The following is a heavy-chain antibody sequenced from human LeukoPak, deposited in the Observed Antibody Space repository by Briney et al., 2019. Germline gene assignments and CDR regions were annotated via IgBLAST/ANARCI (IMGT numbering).Heavy chain of an antibody. CDR3: ARDGKYSSSWFNGYYFDY. J-gene: IGHJ4*02. Sequence: PGGSLRLSCAASGFTFSSYAMHWVRQAPGKGLEWVAVISYDGSNKYYADSVKGRFTISRDNSKNTLYLQMNSLRAEDTAVYYCARDGKYSSSWFNGYYFDYWGQGTLVTVSS. CDR1: GFTFSSYA. D-gene: IGHD6-13*01. V-gene: IGHV3-30-3*01. CDR2: ISYDGSNK.